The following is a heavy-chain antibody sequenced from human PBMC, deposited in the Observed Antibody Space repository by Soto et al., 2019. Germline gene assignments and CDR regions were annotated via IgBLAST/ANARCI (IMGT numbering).Heavy chain of an antibody. V-gene: IGHV1-8*01. CDR3: ARGLGSSGWYVY. Sequence: GASVKVSCKASGYTFTSYDINWLRQATGQGLEWMGWMNPNSGNTGYAQKFQGRVTMTRNTSISTAYMELSSLRSEDTAVYYCARGLGSSGWYVYWGQGTLVTVSS. D-gene: IGHD6-19*01. CDR2: MNPNSGNT. CDR1: GYTFTSYD. J-gene: IGHJ4*02.